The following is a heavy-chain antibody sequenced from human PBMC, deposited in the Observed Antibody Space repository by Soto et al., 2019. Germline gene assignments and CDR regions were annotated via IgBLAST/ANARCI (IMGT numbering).Heavy chain of an antibody. D-gene: IGHD3-3*01. CDR2: IWYDGSNK. Sequence: QVQLVESGGGVVQPGRSLRLSCAASGFTFSSYGMHWVRQAPGKGLEWVAIIWYDGSNKYYADSVKGRFTISRDNSKNTLYLQMNNLRAEDTAIYYCATVRGDFWSGYFGFWGQGTLVTVSS. V-gene: IGHV3-33*01. CDR1: GFTFSSYG. CDR3: ATVRGDFWSGYFGF. J-gene: IGHJ4*02.